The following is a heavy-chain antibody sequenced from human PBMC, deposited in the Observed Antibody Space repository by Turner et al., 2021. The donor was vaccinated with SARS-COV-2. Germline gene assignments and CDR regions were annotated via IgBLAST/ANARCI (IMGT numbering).Heavy chain of an antibody. J-gene: IGHJ4*02. CDR1: GFTFSSYG. CDR2: ISYDGSNK. V-gene: IGHV3-30*18. Sequence: QVQLVESGGGVVQPGRSLRLRCAASGFTFSSYGMHWGRQDPGKGLEWVAVISYDGSNKYYADSVKSRFTISRDNSNNTVYLQMDGLRAEDTAVYYCAKSQWELPLWGQGTLVTVSS. CDR3: AKSQWELPL. D-gene: IGHD1-26*01.